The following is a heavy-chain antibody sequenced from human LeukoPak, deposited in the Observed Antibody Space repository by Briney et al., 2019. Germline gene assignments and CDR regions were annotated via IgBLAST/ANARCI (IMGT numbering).Heavy chain of an antibody. J-gene: IGHJ4*02. D-gene: IGHD3-10*01. V-gene: IGHV3-30*18. CDR2: ISYDGSNK. CDR1: GFTFSSYG. CDR3: ANDGHGYGSGSYYFDY. Sequence: GGSLRLSCAASGFTFSSYGMHWVRQAPGKGLEWVAVISYDGSNKYYADSVKGRFTISRDNSKNTLYLQMNSLRAEDTAVYYCANDGHGYGSGSYYFDYWGQGTLVTVSS.